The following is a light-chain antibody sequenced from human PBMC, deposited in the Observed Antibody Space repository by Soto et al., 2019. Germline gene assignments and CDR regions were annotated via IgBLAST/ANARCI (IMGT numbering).Light chain of an antibody. J-gene: IGKJ3*01. Sequence: EIVLTQSPGTLSLSPGERATLSCRASQSVSSTYLAWYQQKPGQAPRLLIYGASSRATGIPDRFSGGGSGKDFTLTISRLDPEDFAEYYCQQYGTSPIFGPGTKVDIK. CDR3: QQYGTSPI. CDR2: GAS. CDR1: QSVSSTY. V-gene: IGKV3-20*01.